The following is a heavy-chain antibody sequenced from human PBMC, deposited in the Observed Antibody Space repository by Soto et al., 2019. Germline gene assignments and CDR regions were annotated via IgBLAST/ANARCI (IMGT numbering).Heavy chain of an antibody. Sequence: SQTLSLTCAISGDSVSSNSAAWNWIRQSPSRGLEWLGRTYYRSKWYNDYAVSVKSRITINPDTSKNQFSLQLNSVTPEDTAVYYCARGIIAAADGPSNWFDPWGQGTLVTVSS. J-gene: IGHJ5*02. CDR1: GDSVSSNSAA. CDR3: ARGIIAAADGPSNWFDP. CDR2: TYYRSKWYN. D-gene: IGHD6-13*01. V-gene: IGHV6-1*01.